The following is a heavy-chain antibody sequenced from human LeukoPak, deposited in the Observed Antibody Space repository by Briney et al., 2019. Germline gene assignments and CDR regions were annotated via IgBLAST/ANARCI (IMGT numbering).Heavy chain of an antibody. V-gene: IGHV3-74*01. Sequence: GGSLRLSCAASGFTFSSYWMHWVRQAPGKGLVWVSRINSDGSSTSYADSVKGRFTISRDNAKNTLYLQMNSLRAEDTAVDYFARNYGSGRTLGYWGQGTLVTVSS. CDR3: ARNYGSGRTLGY. D-gene: IGHD3-10*01. CDR1: GFTFSSYW. J-gene: IGHJ4*02. CDR2: INSDGSST.